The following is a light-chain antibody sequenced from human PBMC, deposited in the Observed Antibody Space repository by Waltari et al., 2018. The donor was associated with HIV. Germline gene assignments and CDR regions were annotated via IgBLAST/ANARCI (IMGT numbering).Light chain of an antibody. V-gene: IGLV2-14*01. CDR1: TSDVGAYDF. CDR3: SSYTTTNTWV. CDR2: DVS. Sequence: QSALTQPASVSGSPGQSITISCTGTTSDVGAYDFVSWYQQNPGEVPKPIIYDVSERPSGVSNRFSGSKSGNTASLTISGLQAEDEADYYCSSYTTTNTWVFGGGTKLTVL. J-gene: IGLJ3*02.